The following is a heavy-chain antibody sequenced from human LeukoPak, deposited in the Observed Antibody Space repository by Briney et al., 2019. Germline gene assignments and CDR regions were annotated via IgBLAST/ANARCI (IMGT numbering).Heavy chain of an antibody. D-gene: IGHD4-17*01. CDR3: AKVAPLGDGDYWYFDL. CDR1: EFTFSSYW. V-gene: IGHV3-7*01. J-gene: IGHJ2*01. CDR2: IKQDGGEK. Sequence: GGSLRLSCAASEFTFSSYWMSWVRQAPGKGLEWVANIKQDGGEKYYLDSVKGRFTVSRDNAKNSLYLQMNSLRAEDTAVYYCAKVAPLGDGDYWYFDLWGRGTQVTASS.